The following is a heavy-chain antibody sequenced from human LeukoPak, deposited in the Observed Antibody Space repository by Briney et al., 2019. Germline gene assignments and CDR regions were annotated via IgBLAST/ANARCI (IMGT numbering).Heavy chain of an antibody. CDR1: GGTFSSYA. CDR2: IIPIFGTA. J-gene: IGHJ4*02. CDR3: ASSGHLGYCSSTSCYTDY. V-gene: IGHV1-69*13. D-gene: IGHD2-2*02. Sequence: ASVKVSCKASGGTFSSYAISWVRQAPGQGLEWMGGIIPIFGTANYAQQFQGRVTVTADESTSTAYMELSSLRYEATAVYYCASSGHLGYCSSTSCYTDYWGQGTLVTVSS.